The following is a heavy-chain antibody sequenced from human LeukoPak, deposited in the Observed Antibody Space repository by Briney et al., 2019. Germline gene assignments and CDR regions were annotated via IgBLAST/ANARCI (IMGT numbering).Heavy chain of an antibody. J-gene: IGHJ5*02. CDR2: MNPGRGST. CDR1: GYIFNNYD. Sequence: ASVKVSXKTSGYIFNNYDINWVRQAPGQGLEWMGWMNPGRGSTGYAQKFQGRVTMTRNTSMSTAYMQLTSLTSEDTAVYYCARGEPVTMYHWGQGTLVTVSS. D-gene: IGHD4-17*01. CDR3: ARGEPVTMYH. V-gene: IGHV1-8*01.